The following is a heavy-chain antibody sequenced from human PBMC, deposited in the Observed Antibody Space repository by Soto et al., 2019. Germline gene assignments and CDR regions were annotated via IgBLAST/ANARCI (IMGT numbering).Heavy chain of an antibody. Sequence: SDTLSHTFFSYGRAFSDYYWSGIRKPPGKGLEWIGEILHTGNTNYIPSLSSRVTVSVDTSKNQFSLEMNSVTAADTAMYYCARALGSFDIWGQGTMVT. CDR1: GRAFSDYY. CDR3: ARALGSFDI. D-gene: IGHD3-16*01. CDR2: ILHTGNT. J-gene: IGHJ3*02. V-gene: IGHV4-34*12.